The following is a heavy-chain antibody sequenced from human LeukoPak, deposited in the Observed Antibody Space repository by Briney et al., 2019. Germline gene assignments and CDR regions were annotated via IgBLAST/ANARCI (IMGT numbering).Heavy chain of an antibody. Sequence: KPSETLSLTRAVYGGSFSGYYWSWIRQPPGKGLEWIGEINHSGSTNYNPSLKSRVTISVDTSKNQFSLKLSSVTAADTAVYYCARGLSLRTTVTTREDYWGQGTLVTVSS. CDR3: ARGLSLRTTVTTREDY. D-gene: IGHD4-17*01. CDR2: INHSGST. CDR1: GGSFSGYY. J-gene: IGHJ4*02. V-gene: IGHV4-34*01.